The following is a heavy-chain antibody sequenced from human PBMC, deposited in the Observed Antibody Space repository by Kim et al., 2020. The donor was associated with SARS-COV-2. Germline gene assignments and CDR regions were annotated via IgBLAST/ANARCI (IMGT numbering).Heavy chain of an antibody. CDR3: ARDGGITRGIDV. D-gene: IGHD1-7*01. J-gene: IGHJ6*02. CDR2: ISPLNGNT. V-gene: IGHV1-18*01. CDR1: DYTFTSQG. Sequence: ASVKVSCKASDYTFTSQGINWVRQAPGQVPEWMGWISPLNGNTKYAQKSQGRVAITRDTSTTTVEIELRSLTSDDTAVYYCARDGGITRGIDVSGQGTSV.